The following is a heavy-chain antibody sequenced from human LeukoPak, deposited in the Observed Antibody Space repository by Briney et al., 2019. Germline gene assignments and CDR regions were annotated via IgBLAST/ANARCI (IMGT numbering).Heavy chain of an antibody. CDR1: GFTFSSYS. CDR2: ISSSSSYI. CDR3: ARDLYDSSGYYYNY. V-gene: IGHV3-21*01. J-gene: IGHJ4*02. D-gene: IGHD3-22*01. Sequence: TGGSLRLSCAASGFTFSSYSMNWVRQAPGKGLEWVSSISSSSSYIYYADSVKGRFTISRDNAKNSLYLQMNSLRAEDTAVYYCARDLYDSSGYYYNYWGQGTLATVSS.